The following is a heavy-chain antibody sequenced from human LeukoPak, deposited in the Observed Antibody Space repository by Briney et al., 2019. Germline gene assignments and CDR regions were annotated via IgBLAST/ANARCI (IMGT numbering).Heavy chain of an antibody. J-gene: IGHJ4*02. CDR3: ARAEGYSASDPSLVY. CDR1: GFNFSDYY. V-gene: IGHV3-11*01. Sequence: PGGSLRLSCAASGFNFSDYYMSWIRQPPGKGLEWVAYVSRGGVNVHYADSVKGRFIVSRDNAKNSMYLQMNSLSAEDTAVYYCARAEGYSASDPSLVYWGQGALVAVS. D-gene: IGHD5-18*01. CDR2: VSRGGVNV.